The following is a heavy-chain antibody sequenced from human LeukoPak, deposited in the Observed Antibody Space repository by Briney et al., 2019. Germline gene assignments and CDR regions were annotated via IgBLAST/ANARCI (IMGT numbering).Heavy chain of an antibody. D-gene: IGHD2-15*01. Sequence: KPGGSLRLSCAASGFTFSSYSMNWVRQAPGKGLEWVSSISSSSSYIYYADSVKGRFTISRDNAKNSLYLQMNSLRAEDTAVYYCARDGGLPGWFDHWGQGTLVTVSS. V-gene: IGHV3-21*01. CDR1: GFTFSSYS. J-gene: IGHJ5*02. CDR3: ARDGGLPGWFDH. CDR2: ISSSSSYI.